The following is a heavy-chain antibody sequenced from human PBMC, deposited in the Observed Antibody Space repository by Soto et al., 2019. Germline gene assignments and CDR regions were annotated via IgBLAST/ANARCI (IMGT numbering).Heavy chain of an antibody. D-gene: IGHD3-3*01. CDR2: IWYDGSNK. Sequence: GGSLRLSCAASGFTFSSYGMHWVRQAPGKGLEWVAVIWYDGSNKYYADSVKGRFTISRDNSKNTLYLQMNSLRAEDTAVYYCARAKYYDFWSGYIYGMDVWGQGTTVTVSS. J-gene: IGHJ6*02. CDR1: GFTFSSYG. V-gene: IGHV3-33*01. CDR3: ARAKYYDFWSGYIYGMDV.